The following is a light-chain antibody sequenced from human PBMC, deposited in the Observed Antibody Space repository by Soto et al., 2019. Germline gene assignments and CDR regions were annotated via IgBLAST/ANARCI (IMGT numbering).Light chain of an antibody. CDR2: SNN. V-gene: IGLV1-44*01. CDR1: SSNIGSNT. CDR3: AAWDDSLNGLVV. Sequence: QSVLTQPPSASGTPGQRVTISCSGSSSNIGSNTVNWYQQLPGTAPKLLIYSNNQRPSGVPDRFSGSNSGTSASLAISGLQSKDEADYYCAAWDDSLNGLVVFGGGTKVTVL. J-gene: IGLJ2*01.